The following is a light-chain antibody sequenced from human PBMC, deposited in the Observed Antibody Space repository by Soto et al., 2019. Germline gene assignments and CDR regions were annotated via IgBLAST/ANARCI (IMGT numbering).Light chain of an antibody. CDR3: QQYNNWPWT. J-gene: IGKJ1*01. Sequence: EIVMTQSPATLSVSPGERATHCCRASQSVSSNLAWYQQKPGQAPRLLIYGASTRATGIPARFSGSGSGTEFTLTISSLQSEDFAVYYCQQYNNWPWTFGQGTKV. CDR2: GAS. V-gene: IGKV3-15*01. CDR1: QSVSSN.